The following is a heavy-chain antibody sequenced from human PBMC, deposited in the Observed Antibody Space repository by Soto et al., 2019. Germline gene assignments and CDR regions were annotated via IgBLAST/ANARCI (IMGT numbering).Heavy chain of an antibody. CDR1: GGSISGYY. Sequence: SETLSLTCTVPGGSISGYYWIWMRQPPGKGLEWIGYIYNSGSTNYNPALKSRVTISVDTSKNQFSLKLSSVTAADTAVYYCARGGSLVVVTAPFDYWGQGSLVTVSS. J-gene: IGHJ4*02. V-gene: IGHV4-59*08. CDR2: IYNSGST. D-gene: IGHD2-21*02. CDR3: ARGGSLVVVTAPFDY.